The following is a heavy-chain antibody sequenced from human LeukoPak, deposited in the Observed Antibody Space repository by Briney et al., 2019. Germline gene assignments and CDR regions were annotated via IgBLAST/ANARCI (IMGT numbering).Heavy chain of an antibody. CDR3: AKDSEYSSSWYDWFDP. CDR1: GFTFSSYE. D-gene: IGHD6-13*01. V-gene: IGHV3-48*03. Sequence: GGSLRLSCAASGFTFSSYEMNWVRQAPGKGLEWVPYISSSGSTIYYADSVKGRFTISRDNSKNTLYLQMNSLRAEDTAVYYCAKDSEYSSSWYDWFDPWGQGTLVTVSS. J-gene: IGHJ5*02. CDR2: ISSSGSTI.